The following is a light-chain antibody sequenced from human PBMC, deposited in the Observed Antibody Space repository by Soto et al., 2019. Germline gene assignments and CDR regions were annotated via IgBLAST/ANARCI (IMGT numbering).Light chain of an antibody. Sequence: IVFTQSPATLSFSPWPSARISFRASQSVSSYLAWYQQKPGQAPRLLIYDASNRATGIPARFSGSGSGTDFTLTISSLEPEDFAVYYCQQRSNWPITFGQGTRLEIK. V-gene: IGKV3-11*01. CDR3: QQRSNWPIT. CDR2: DAS. CDR1: QSVSSY. J-gene: IGKJ5*01.